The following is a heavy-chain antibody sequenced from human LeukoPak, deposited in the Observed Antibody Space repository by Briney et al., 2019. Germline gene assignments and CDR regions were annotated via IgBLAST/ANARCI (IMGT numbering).Heavy chain of an antibody. D-gene: IGHD2-21*02. CDR2: IDTSSSTK. V-gene: IGHV3-48*04. J-gene: IGHJ5*02. Sequence: GGSLRLSCAASGFSFSSSGMNWVRQAPGKGLEWVSYIDTSSSTKNYADSVKGRFTISRDNAKNSLYLQMNSLRAEDTAVYYCARGTDCGGDCYRLDPWGQGTLVTVSS. CDR3: ARGTDCGGDCYRLDP. CDR1: GFSFSSSG.